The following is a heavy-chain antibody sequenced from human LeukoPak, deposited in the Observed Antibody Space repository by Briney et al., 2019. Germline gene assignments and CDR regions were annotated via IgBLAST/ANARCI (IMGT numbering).Heavy chain of an antibody. CDR3: AKDVSRGVPR. CDR2: ISGSGGST. V-gene: IGHV3-23*01. CDR1: GFTFSSYA. Sequence: GESLTLSCAASGFTFSSYAMSWVRQAPGKGLEWVSAISGSGGSTYYADSEKGRFTISRDNSTNTLYLQMNSLRAEDTAVYYCAKDVSRGVPRWGQGTMVTVSS. J-gene: IGHJ3*01. D-gene: IGHD2-8*02.